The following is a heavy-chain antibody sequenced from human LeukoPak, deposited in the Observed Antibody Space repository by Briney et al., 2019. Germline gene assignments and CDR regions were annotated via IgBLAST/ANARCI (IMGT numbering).Heavy chain of an antibody. V-gene: IGHV4-4*07. CDR3: ASGGSFKEIFDY. Sequence: PSETLSLTCTVSGGSISSYYWSWIRQPAGKGLEWIGRIYTSGSTNYNPSLKSRITMSVDTSKNQFSLKLSSVTAADTAVYYCASGGSFKEIFDYWGQGTLVTVSS. J-gene: IGHJ4*02. D-gene: IGHD1-26*01. CDR1: GGSISSYY. CDR2: IYTSGST.